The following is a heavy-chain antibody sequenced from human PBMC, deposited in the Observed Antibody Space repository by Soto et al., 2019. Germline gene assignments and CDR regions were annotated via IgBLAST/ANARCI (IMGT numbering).Heavy chain of an antibody. CDR2: IYHSGST. CDR1: SGSISSSNW. V-gene: IGHV4-4*02. Sequence: SETLSLTCAVSSGSISSSNWWSWVRQPPGKGLEWIGEIYHSGSTNYNPSLKSRVTISVDKSKNQFSLKLSSVTAADTAIYYCARQGEGYSDYFDYWGQGTLVTVSS. J-gene: IGHJ4*02. CDR3: ARQGEGYSDYFDY. D-gene: IGHD3-22*01.